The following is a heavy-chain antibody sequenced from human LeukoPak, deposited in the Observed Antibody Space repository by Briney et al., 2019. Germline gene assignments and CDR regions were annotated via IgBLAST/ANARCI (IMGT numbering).Heavy chain of an antibody. Sequence: PGGFLRLSCAASGFTVSSNYMSWVRQAPGKGLEWVSVIYSGGSTYYADSVKGRFTISRDNSKNTLYLQMNSLRAEDTAVYYCATNGYNSLFDYWGQGTLVTVSS. CDR2: IYSGGST. CDR3: ATNGYNSLFDY. J-gene: IGHJ4*02. V-gene: IGHV3-66*01. CDR1: GFTVSSNY. D-gene: IGHD5-24*01.